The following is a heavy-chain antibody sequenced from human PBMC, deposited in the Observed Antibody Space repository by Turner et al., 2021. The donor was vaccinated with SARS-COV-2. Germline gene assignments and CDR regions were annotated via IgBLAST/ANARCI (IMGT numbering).Heavy chain of an antibody. CDR1: AGALSSSSYY. D-gene: IGHD6-13*01. CDR2: INYSGSN. CDR3: ARHWGVAAPAYLARFDP. J-gene: IGHJ5*02. V-gene: IGHV4-39*01. Sequence: LQLPESGPGPVDPSETLSLTGTASAGALSSSSYYWGWIRQPPGQGLGWIGSINYSGSNYYNPSFKSRVPRSVNTSTNQFSLKLSSGTAADTAVYYCARHWGVAAPAYLARFDPWGQGTLVTVSS.